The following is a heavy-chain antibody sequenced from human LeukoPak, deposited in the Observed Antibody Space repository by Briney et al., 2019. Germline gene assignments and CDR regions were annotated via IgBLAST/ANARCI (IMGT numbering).Heavy chain of an antibody. V-gene: IGHV3-48*02. Sequence: GGSLRLPCAASGFSFSGFGMNWVRQAPGKGLEWISYIGSSGSAGGNIYYAVSVKGRFTVSRDNAKDSLFLQMNSLQDADTAVYYCARALTPYFTYYMDVWGKGTTVTVSS. CDR1: GFSFSGFG. CDR2: IGSSGSAGGNI. CDR3: ARALTPYFTYYMDV. D-gene: IGHD2-21*01. J-gene: IGHJ6*03.